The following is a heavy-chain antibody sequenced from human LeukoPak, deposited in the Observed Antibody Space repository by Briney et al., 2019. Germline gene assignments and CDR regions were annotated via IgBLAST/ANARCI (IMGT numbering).Heavy chain of an antibody. CDR3: AKRKAVARDYFDF. D-gene: IGHD6-19*01. Sequence: GGSLRLSCAASGFTFSNYGMSWVRQAPGKGLEWVSAISGGGGYTYYADSVKGRFTISRDNSNNTLYLQMNSLRAEDTALYYCAKRKAVARDYFDFWGQGALVTVSS. CDR1: GFTFSNYG. J-gene: IGHJ4*02. V-gene: IGHV3-23*01. CDR2: ISGGGGYT.